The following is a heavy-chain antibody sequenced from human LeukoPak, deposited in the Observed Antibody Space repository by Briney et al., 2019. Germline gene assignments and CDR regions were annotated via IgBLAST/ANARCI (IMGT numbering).Heavy chain of an antibody. V-gene: IGHV4-30-2*01. J-gene: IGHJ3*02. D-gene: IGHD3-3*01. CDR3: ASMRRISIFGVVQDGFDI. CDR1: GGSISSGGYY. CDR2: IYHSGST. Sequence: SETLSLTCTVSGGSISSGGYYWSWIRQPPGKGLEWIGYIYHSGSTYYNPSLKSRVTISVDRSKNQFSLKLSSVTAADTAVYYCASMRRISIFGVVQDGFDIWGQGTMVIVSS.